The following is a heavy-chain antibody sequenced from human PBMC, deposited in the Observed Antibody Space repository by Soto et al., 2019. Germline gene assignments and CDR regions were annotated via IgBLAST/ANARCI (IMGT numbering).Heavy chain of an antibody. Sequence: ASVKVSCKAFGYTFTTYGINWVRQAPGQGLEWMGWVSPYNGDTTYAQKVQGRVTMTTDTSTRTAYLELRSLRSDDTAVYYCAREVGHMDVWGQGTTVTVSS. CDR2: VSPYNGDT. J-gene: IGHJ6*02. CDR3: AREVGHMDV. V-gene: IGHV1-18*04. CDR1: GYTFTTYG.